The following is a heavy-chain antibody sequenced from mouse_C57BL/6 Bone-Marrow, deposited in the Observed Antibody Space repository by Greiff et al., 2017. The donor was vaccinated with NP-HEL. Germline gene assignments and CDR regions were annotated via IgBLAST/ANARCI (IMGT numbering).Heavy chain of an antibody. CDR1: GYTFTSYW. CDR3: AIGLSYYYAMDY. J-gene: IGHJ4*01. Sequence: QVQLQQPGAELVKPGASVKVSCKASGYTFTSYWMHWVKQRPGQGLEWIGRIHPSDSDTNYNQKFKGKATLTVDKSSSTAYMQLRSLTSEDSAVYYCAIGLSYYYAMDYWGQGTSVTVSS. D-gene: IGHD2-4*01. V-gene: IGHV1-74*01. CDR2: IHPSDSDT.